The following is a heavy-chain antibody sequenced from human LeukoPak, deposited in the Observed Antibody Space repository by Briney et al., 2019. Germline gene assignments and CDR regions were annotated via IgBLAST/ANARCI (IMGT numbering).Heavy chain of an antibody. Sequence: GGSLRLSCAASGFTFSSYEMNWVRQAPGKGLGWVSYISSSGSTIFYADSVRGRFIISRDNAKTSLYLHMNSVRAEDTAVYYCARVSGSYYGDYWGQGTLVTVSS. CDR1: GFTFSSYE. D-gene: IGHD1-26*01. CDR2: ISSSGSTI. CDR3: ARVSGSYYGDY. V-gene: IGHV3-48*03. J-gene: IGHJ4*02.